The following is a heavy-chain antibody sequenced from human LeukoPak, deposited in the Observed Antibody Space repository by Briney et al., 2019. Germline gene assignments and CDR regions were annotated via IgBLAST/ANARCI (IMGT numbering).Heavy chain of an antibody. Sequence: PSQTLSLTCTVSGGSISSGGYYWSWIRQHPGKGLEWIGYVYYSGSTYYKPSLKSRVTISVDPSENQFSLKLSSVTAADTAVYYCARDSHGYSSSSHLGYWGQGTLVTVSS. D-gene: IGHD6-6*01. CDR2: VYYSGST. V-gene: IGHV4-31*03. J-gene: IGHJ4*02. CDR1: GGSISSGGYY. CDR3: ARDSHGYSSSSHLGY.